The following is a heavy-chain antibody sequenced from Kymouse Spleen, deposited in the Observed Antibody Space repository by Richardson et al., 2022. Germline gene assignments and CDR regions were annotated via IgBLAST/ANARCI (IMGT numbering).Heavy chain of an antibody. D-gene: IGHD5-18,IGHD5-18*01. CDR1: GGSFSGYY. J-gene: IGHJ4*02. CDR3: ARGRGYSYGYFFFDY. Sequence: QVQLQQWGAGLLKPSETLSLTCAVYGGSFSGYYWSWIRQPPGKGLEWIGEINHSGSTNYNPSLKSRVTISVDTSKNQFSLKLSSVTAADTAVYYCARGRGYSYGYFFFDYWGQGTLVTVSS. CDR2: INHSGST. V-gene: IGHV4-34*01.